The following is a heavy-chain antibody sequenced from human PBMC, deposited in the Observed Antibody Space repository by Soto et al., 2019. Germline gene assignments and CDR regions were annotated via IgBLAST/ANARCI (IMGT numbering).Heavy chain of an antibody. D-gene: IGHD3-10*01. CDR1: GYTFTSYA. CDR2: INAGNGNT. CDR3: ARADLWFGELPSY. J-gene: IGHJ4*02. Sequence: ASVKVSCKASGYTFTSYAMHWVRQAPGQRLEWMGWINAGNGNTKYSQKFQGRVTITRDTSASTAYMELSSLRSEDTAVYYCARADLWFGELPSYWGQGTLVTVSS. V-gene: IGHV1-3*01.